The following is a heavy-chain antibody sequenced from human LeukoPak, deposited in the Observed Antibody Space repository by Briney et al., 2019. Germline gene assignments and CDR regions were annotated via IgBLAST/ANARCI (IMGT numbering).Heavy chain of an antibody. CDR2: ISGSGGST. J-gene: IGHJ1*01. CDR1: EFTFTSYA. Sequence: GGSLRLSCAASEFTFTSYAMTWVRQAPGKGLEWVSAISGSGGSTYYADSVKGRFTISRDNSKNTLSLQMNSLRAEDTAVYYCAKGYDSSGYYSPEYFQHWGQGTLVTVSS. D-gene: IGHD3-22*01. CDR3: AKGYDSSGYYSPEYFQH. V-gene: IGHV3-23*01.